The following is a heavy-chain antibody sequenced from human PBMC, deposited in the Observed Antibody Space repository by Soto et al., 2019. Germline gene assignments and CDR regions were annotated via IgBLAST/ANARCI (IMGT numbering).Heavy chain of an antibody. CDR1: GFTVSSNY. J-gene: IGHJ4*02. D-gene: IGHD3-10*01. Sequence: GGSLRLSCAASGFTVSSNYMSWVRQAPGKGLEWVSVIYSGGSTYYADSVKGRFTISRDNSKNTLYLQMNSLRAEDTAVYYCARDLSARGVYFDYWGQGTLVTVSS. V-gene: IGHV3-53*01. CDR2: IYSGGST. CDR3: ARDLSARGVYFDY.